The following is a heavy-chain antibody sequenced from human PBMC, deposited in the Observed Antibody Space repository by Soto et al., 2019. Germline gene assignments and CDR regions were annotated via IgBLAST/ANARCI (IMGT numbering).Heavy chain of an antibody. D-gene: IGHD1-26*01. CDR3: ARGHGIGYYFDY. CDR2: INHSGST. CDR1: GGSFSGYY. V-gene: IGHV4-34*01. Sequence: QVQLQQWGAGLLKPSETLSLTCAVYGGSFSGYYWSWIRQPPGKGLEWIGEINHSGSTNYNPSLKRRVTISVDTSKNQFSLKLSSVTAADTAVYYCARGHGIGYYFDYWGQGTLVTVSS. J-gene: IGHJ4*02.